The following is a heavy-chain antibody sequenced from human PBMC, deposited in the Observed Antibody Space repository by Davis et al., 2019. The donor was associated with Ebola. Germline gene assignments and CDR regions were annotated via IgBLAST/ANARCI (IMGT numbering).Heavy chain of an antibody. CDR3: AKDKRLAVAGTMFDY. CDR1: GLTFSNAW. CDR2: ISYDGSNK. Sequence: GGSLRLSCAASGLTFSNAWMSWVRQAPGKGLEWVAVISYDGSNKYYADSVKGRFTISRDNSKNTLYLQMNSLRAEDTAVYYCAKDKRLAVAGTMFDYWGQGTLVTVSS. V-gene: IGHV3-30*18. J-gene: IGHJ4*02. D-gene: IGHD6-19*01.